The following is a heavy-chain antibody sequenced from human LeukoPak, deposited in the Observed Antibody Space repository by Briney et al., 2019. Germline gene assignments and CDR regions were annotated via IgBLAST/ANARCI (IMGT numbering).Heavy chain of an antibody. CDR3: ARHRLHRIYYDTTGYYHDACDI. CDR1: GYTFTGSY. J-gene: IGHJ3*02. CDR2: INPNSGGT. D-gene: IGHD3-22*01. Sequence: ASVKVSCKASGYTFTGSYMHWVRQAPGQGLEWMGWINPNSGGTNYAQKLQGRVTMTTDTSTSIAYMELRSLRSDDTAVYFCARHRLHRIYYDTTGYYHDACDIWGQGTMVTVSS. V-gene: IGHV1-2*02.